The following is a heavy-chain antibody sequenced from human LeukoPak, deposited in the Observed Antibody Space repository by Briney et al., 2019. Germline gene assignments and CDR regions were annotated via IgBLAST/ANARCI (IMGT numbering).Heavy chain of an antibody. D-gene: IGHD3-3*01. CDR1: GFTFSRHG. CDR2: ISNDGSRK. V-gene: IGHV3-30*03. Sequence: GGSLRLSCAPSGFTFSRHGMHWVRQAPGKGLEWVAIISNDGSRKYYAHSAEGRFTISRDNSKNTLYLQMDSLRAEDTAVYYCARDRAWNYFDYWGQGTLVTVSS. J-gene: IGHJ4*02. CDR3: ARDRAWNYFDY.